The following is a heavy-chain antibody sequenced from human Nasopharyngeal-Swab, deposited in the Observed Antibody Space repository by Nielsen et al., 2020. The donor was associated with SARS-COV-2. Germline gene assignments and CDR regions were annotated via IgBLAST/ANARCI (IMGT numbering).Heavy chain of an antibody. D-gene: IGHD3-9*01. V-gene: IGHV3-33*05. CDR3: ARDPLYYDILTGYYSRYYFDY. CDR2: ISYDGSNK. CDR1: GFTFSSYG. J-gene: IGHJ4*02. Sequence: GESLKISCAASGFTFSSYGMHWVRQAPGKGLEWVAVISYDGSNKYYADSVKGRFTISRDNAKNTLYLQMNSLRAEDTAVYYCARDPLYYDILTGYYSRYYFDYWGQGTLVTVSS.